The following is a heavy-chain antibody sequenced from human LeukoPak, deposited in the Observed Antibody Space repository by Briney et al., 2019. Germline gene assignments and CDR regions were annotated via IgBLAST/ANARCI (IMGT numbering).Heavy chain of an antibody. J-gene: IGHJ4*02. V-gene: IGHV1-3*01. D-gene: IGHD6-13*01. CDR3: ARGYSSSWYSAFDY. CDR2: INAGNGNT. Sequence: ASVKVSCKASGYTFTSYVMHWVRQAPGQRLEWMGWINAGNGNTKYSQKFQGRVTITRDTSASTAYMELSSLRSEDTAVYYCARGYSSSWYSAFDYWGQGTLVTVSS. CDR1: GYTFTSYV.